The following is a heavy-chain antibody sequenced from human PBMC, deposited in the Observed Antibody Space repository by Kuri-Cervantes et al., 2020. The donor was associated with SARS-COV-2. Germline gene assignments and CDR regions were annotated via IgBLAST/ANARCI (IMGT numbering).Heavy chain of an antibody. D-gene: IGHD2-15*01. CDR1: GGSISSYY. J-gene: IGHJ5*02. V-gene: IGHV4-38-2*02. CDR3: SRDGSAVGDCSGGSCYGENWFDP. Sequence: SETLSLTCTVSGGSISSYYWSWIRQPPGKGLEWIGSIYHSGSTYYNPSLKSRVTISVDTSKNQFSLKLSSVTAADTAVYYYSRDGSAVGDCSGGSCYGENWFDPWGQGTLVTVSS. CDR2: IYHSGST.